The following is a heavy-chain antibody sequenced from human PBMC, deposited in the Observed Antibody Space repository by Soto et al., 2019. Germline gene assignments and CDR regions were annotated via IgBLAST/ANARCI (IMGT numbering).Heavy chain of an antibody. CDR2: IYYSGDT. CDR1: GASISSAGYY. D-gene: IGHD3-22*01. CDR3: ARGPEYHFDNSGFKY. Sequence: TLSLPCPVSGASISSAGYYWSWIRQHPGKGLEWIGYIYYSGDTNYNPSLKSRVSMSVDTSKNQFSLKLRSVTAADTAVYYCARGPEYHFDNSGFKYWGQGTPVTVSS. J-gene: IGHJ4*02. V-gene: IGHV4-31*03.